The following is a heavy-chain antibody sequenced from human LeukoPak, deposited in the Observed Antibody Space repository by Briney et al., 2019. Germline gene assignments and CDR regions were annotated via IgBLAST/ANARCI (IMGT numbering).Heavy chain of an antibody. V-gene: IGHV1-24*01. CDR3: ATMYYYDSSGYPPSDY. CDR2: FDPEDGET. J-gene: IGHJ4*02. D-gene: IGHD3-22*01. CDR1: GYILTELS. Sequence: ASVKVSCKVSGYILTELSMHWVRQAPGKGLEWMGGFDPEDGETIYAQKFQGRVTMTEDTSTDTAYMELSSLRSEDTAVYYCATMYYYDSSGYPPSDYWGQGTLVTVSS.